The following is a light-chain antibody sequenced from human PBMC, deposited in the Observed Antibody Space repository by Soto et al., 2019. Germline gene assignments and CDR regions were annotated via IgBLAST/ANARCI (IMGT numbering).Light chain of an antibody. V-gene: IGLV1-47*02. CDR1: SSNIGSNY. Sequence: QSVLTQPPSASGTPGQRVTISCSGSSSNIGSNYVYWYQQLPGTAPKLLTYTNDQRPSGVPDRFSGSKSGTSASLAISGLRSEDEADYYCAAWDDSLRGWVFGGGTKVTVL. CDR2: TND. J-gene: IGLJ3*02. CDR3: AAWDDSLRGWV.